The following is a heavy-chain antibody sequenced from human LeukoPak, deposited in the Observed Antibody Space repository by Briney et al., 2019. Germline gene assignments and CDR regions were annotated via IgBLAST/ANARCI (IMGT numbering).Heavy chain of an antibody. V-gene: IGHV4-39*07. Sequence: SETLSLTCTVSGGSISSSSYYWGWIRHPPGKGLGWIGSIYYSGSTYYNPSLKSRVTMSVDTSKNQFSLKLSSVTAADTAIYYCARENPSGYYNRPIDYWGQGTLVTVSS. CDR1: GGSISSSSYY. CDR2: IYYSGST. D-gene: IGHD3-22*01. CDR3: ARENPSGYYNRPIDY. J-gene: IGHJ4*02.